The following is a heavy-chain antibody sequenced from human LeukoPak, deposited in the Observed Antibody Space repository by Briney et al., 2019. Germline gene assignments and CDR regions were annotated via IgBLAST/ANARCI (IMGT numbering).Heavy chain of an antibody. CDR1: GGSISSYY. D-gene: IGHD4/OR15-4a*01. J-gene: IGHJ4*02. CDR2: IYYSGST. CDR3: VRRAGAYSHPYDY. V-gene: IGHV4-59*01. Sequence: SETLSLTCTVSGGSISSYYWSAIREPPGEGLERVGWIYYSGSTNYNPSLKSRVTISVYTPKKKFSLKLCALSAPGPRVYCCVRRAGAYSHPYDYWGQGTLVTVSS.